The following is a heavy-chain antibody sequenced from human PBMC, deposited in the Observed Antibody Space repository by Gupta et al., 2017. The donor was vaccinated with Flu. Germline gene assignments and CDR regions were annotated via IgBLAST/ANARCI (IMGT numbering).Heavy chain of an antibody. D-gene: IGHD4-17*01. Sequence: SWIRQPAGKGLEWVGRVYASGGSNYNPSLRRRITMSMDTSKNQFSLKLSSVTAADTAIYYCVRVGYGDYVGPYGAFGLWGQGTMVTVSS. CDR3: VRVGYGDYVGPYGAFGL. CDR2: VYASGGS. V-gene: IGHV4-4*07. J-gene: IGHJ3*01.